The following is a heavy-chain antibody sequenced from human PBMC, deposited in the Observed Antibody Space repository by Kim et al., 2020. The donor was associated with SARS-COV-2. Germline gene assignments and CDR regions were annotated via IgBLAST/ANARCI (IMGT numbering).Heavy chain of an antibody. CDR3: AKASSIAAAAPNWFDP. CDR2: IWYDGSNK. CDR1: GFTFSSYG. J-gene: IGHJ5*02. Sequence: GGSLRLSCAASGFTFSSYGMHWVRQAPGKGLEWVAVIWYDGSNKYYADSVKGRFTISRDNSKNTLYLQMNSLRAEDTAVYYCAKASSIAAAAPNWFDPWGQGTLVTVSS. V-gene: IGHV3-33*06. D-gene: IGHD6-13*01.